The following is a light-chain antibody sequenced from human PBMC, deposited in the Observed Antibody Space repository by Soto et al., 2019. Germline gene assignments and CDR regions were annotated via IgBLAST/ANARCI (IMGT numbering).Light chain of an antibody. CDR2: EVS. V-gene: IGLV2-14*01. Sequence: QSALTQPASVSGSPGQSITISCTGTSSDVGGYNYVSWYQQHPGKAPKLMIYEVSNRPTGVSNRFSGSKSGNTASLTISGLQDEDEADYYCCAYAGTYVVFGGGTKLTVL. J-gene: IGLJ2*01. CDR1: SSDVGGYNY. CDR3: CAYAGTYVV.